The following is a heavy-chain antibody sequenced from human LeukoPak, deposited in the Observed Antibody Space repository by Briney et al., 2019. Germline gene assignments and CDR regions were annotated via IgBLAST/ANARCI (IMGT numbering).Heavy chain of an antibody. Sequence: GGSLRLSCVASGFTVSSNYMSWVRQAPGKGLAWVSSISGSGGGIYYADSVKGRFTISRDNSKNTLYLQMNSLRAEDTAVYYCAKVVDYASYYFDYWGQGTLVTVSX. CDR2: ISGSGGGI. D-gene: IGHD4-17*01. J-gene: IGHJ4*02. V-gene: IGHV3-23*01. CDR3: AKVVDYASYYFDY. CDR1: GFTVSSNY.